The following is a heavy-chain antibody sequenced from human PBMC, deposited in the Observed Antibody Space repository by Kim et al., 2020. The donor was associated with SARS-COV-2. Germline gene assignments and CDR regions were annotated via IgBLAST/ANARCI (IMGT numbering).Heavy chain of an antibody. CDR3: AREPITPEVVAYFDL. V-gene: IGHV3-33*01. CDR2: IWNGGTTK. CDR1: GFSFSDYA. Sequence: GGSLRLSCEASGFSFSDYAMNWVRQAPGKGLEWVAVIWNGGTTKFYGDSVKGRFTISRKDFKHTLYLQMNSLRVEDTAVYYCAREPITPEVVAYFDLWGRGTLVTVSS. J-gene: IGHJ2*01. D-gene: IGHD5-12*01.